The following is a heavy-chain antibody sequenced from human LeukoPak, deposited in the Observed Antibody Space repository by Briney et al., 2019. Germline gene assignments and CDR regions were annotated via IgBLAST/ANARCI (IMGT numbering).Heavy chain of an antibody. V-gene: IGHV1-8*01. J-gene: IGHJ4*02. CDR2: MNPNSGNT. CDR3: AGGGIAVAGEPYYFDY. CDR1: GYTFTSYD. Sequence: ASVKVSCKASGYTFTSYDINWVRQATGQGLEWMGWMNPNSGNTGYAQKCQGRVTMTRNTSISTAYMELSSLRSEDTAVYYCAGGGIAVAGEPYYFDYWGQGTLVTVSS. D-gene: IGHD6-19*01.